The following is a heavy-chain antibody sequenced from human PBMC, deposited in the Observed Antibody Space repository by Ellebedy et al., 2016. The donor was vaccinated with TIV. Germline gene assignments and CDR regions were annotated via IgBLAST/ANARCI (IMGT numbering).Heavy chain of an antibody. J-gene: IGHJ6*02. CDR3: ARDEVRITMVRGVIEDYYYYGMDV. CDR1: GSSISSGYY. D-gene: IGHD3-10*01. V-gene: IGHV4-38-2*02. Sequence: SETLSLTXTVSGSSISSGYYWGWIRQPPGKGLEWIGSIYHSGSTYYNPSLKSRVTISVDTSKNQFSLKLSSVTAADTAVYYCARDEVRITMVRGVIEDYYYYGMDVWGQGTTVTVSS. CDR2: IYHSGST.